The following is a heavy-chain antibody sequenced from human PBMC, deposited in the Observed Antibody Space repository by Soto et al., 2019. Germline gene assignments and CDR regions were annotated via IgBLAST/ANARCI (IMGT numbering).Heavy chain of an antibody. CDR2: IRTTAENYAT. CDR1: GFTFSASA. J-gene: IGHJ4*02. D-gene: IGHD1-7*01. Sequence: EVQLVESGGGLVQPGGSLKLSCAATGFTFSASAMVWVRQASGKGLEWVGHIRTTAENYATAYAASVRGRFTISRDDSKNTAYLQLNSLQTEDTAVYCCSTENWNYEGGDWGQGTLVSVSS. CDR3: STENWNYEGGD. V-gene: IGHV3-73*01.